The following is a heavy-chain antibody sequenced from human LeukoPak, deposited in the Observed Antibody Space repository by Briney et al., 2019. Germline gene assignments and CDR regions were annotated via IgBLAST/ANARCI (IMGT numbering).Heavy chain of an antibody. D-gene: IGHD2-2*01. V-gene: IGHV5-51*01. Sequence: GESLKISCKGSGYRFTSYWIGWVRQMPGKGLEWMGIIYPGDSDTRYSPSFQGQVTISADKSISTAYLQWSSLKASDTAMYYCARSGAVVPAASQGGFQHWGQGTLVTVSS. CDR2: IYPGDSDT. CDR1: GYRFTSYW. CDR3: ARSGAVVPAASQGGFQH. J-gene: IGHJ1*01.